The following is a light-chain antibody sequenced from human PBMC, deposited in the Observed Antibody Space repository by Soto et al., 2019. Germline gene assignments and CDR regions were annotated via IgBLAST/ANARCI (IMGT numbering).Light chain of an antibody. CDR3: QQGDSTPYT. V-gene: IGKV1-39*01. Sequence: QMTQSPSSLSASVGDRGTITCRTSQSINTYLNWYQQKPGIAPNLLIYTTSHLHSGVPSRFSGSGSGTDLTLTISSLQPEDFATYFCQQGDSTPYTFGQGTTLEIK. CDR2: TTS. CDR1: QSINTY. J-gene: IGKJ2*01.